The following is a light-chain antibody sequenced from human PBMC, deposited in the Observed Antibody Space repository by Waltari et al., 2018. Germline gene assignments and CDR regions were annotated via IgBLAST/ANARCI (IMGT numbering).Light chain of an antibody. CDR1: QSVSRS. CDR3: QHYLRLPAT. J-gene: IGKJ1*01. CDR2: GAS. Sequence: SCRASQSVSRSLAWYQQKPGQAPRLLIYGASSRATGIPDRFSGGGSGTDFSLTISRLEPEDFAVYYCQHYLRLPATFGQVTKVEIK. V-gene: IGKV3-20*01.